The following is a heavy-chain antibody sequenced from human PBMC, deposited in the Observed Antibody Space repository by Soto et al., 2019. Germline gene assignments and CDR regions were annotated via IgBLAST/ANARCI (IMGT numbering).Heavy chain of an antibody. CDR2: MYYSGSS. CDR1: GGSMSSSSYY. D-gene: IGHD3-3*01. V-gene: IGHV4-39*01. CDR3: ARHDRQGSTYYDFWSGYYPFGY. J-gene: IGHJ4*02. Sequence: PSETLSLACTVSGGSMSSSSYYWGWIRQPPGTGLEWVGSMYYSGSSYYNPSLKSRVTISVDTSKNQFSLRLSSVTAADTAVYYCARHDRQGSTYYDFWSGYYPFGYWGQGTLVTVSS.